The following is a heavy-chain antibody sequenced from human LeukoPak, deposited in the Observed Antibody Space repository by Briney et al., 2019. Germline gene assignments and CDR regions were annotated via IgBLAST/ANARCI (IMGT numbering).Heavy chain of an antibody. D-gene: IGHD2-15*01. CDR1: GFTLSSFA. Sequence: PGGSLRLSCAASGFTLSSFAMSWVRQAPGKGLEWVSYISSSGSTIYYADSVEGRFTVSRDNSKNTLYLQMRSLRAEDTALYFCAKDFDGGSFFFDNWGQGTLVTVSS. CDR3: AKDFDGGSFFFDN. V-gene: IGHV3-23*01. J-gene: IGHJ4*02. CDR2: ISSSGSTI.